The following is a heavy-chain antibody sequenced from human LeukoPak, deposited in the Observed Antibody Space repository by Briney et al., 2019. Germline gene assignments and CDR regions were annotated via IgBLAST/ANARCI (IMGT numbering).Heavy chain of an antibody. D-gene: IGHD2-15*01. J-gene: IGHJ3*02. V-gene: IGHV1-18*01. CDR2: ITPYNGDT. Sequence: ASVKVSCKASGYTFISYGISWVRQAPGQGLEWMGWITPYNGDTNYAQKLQGRVTMTTDTSTTTAYMEVRSLRSDDTAMYYCARVICSGDRCYPPSAVDIWGQGTMVTVSS. CDR3: ARVICSGDRCYPPSAVDI. CDR1: GYTFISYG.